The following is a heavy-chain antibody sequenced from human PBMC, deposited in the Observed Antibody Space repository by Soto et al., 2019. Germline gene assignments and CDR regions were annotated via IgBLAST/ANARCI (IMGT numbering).Heavy chain of an antibody. V-gene: IGHV3-23*01. J-gene: IGHJ4*02. CDR2: ITGSGDST. Sequence: GESLKISCAASGFTFSRYGMSWVRQAPGKGLEWVSAITGSGDSTYYADSVKGRFTISRDSSNNTVYLQMNSLRADDTAVYYCVKLRLELLYLDSWGLGALVTVSS. CDR3: VKLRLELLYLDS. D-gene: IGHD1-7*01. CDR1: GFTFSRYG.